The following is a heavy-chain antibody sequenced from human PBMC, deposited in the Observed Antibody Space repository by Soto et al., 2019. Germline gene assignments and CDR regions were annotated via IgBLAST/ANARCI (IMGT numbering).Heavy chain of an antibody. CDR2: IIPNTGVT. D-gene: IGHD3-22*01. CDR3: ARASFYDYYSSASPVYYYYYGMDV. V-gene: IGHV1-69*10. J-gene: IGHJ6*02. CDR1: GCTFTGYA. Sequence: SVKVSCKASGCTFTGYAIRWVRQAPGQGLEWTGWIIPNTGVTNYAQKFQGRVTITGDKSTSTAYMELSSLRSEDTAVYYCARASFYDYYSSASPVYYYYYGMDVWGQGTTVTVSS.